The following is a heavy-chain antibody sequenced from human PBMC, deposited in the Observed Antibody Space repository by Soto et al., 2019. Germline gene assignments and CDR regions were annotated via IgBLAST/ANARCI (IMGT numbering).Heavy chain of an antibody. CDR2: IYYSGST. D-gene: IGHD3-10*01. CDR3: ARVGGFGATTIDY. CDR1: GGSISSGDYY. V-gene: IGHV4-30-4*01. J-gene: IGHJ4*02. Sequence: QVQLQESGPGLVKPSQTLSLTCTVSGGSISSGDYYWSWIRQPPGKGLEWIGYIYYSGSTYYNPSLQSRVTISADTSKNPVSLKLSSVTAADTAVYYCARVGGFGATTIDYWGQGTLVTVSS.